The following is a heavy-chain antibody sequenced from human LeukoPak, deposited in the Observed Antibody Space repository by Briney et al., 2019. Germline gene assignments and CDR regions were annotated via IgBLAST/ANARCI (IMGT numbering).Heavy chain of an antibody. V-gene: IGHV4-39*01. CDR3: ARGSDDYKLGNY. CDR2: IYSSEFT. Sequence: SEPLSLSCTVSGASFDNSYCWTWVRQPPGKRPEWIGTIYSSEFTYYSPSLRSRVTISADTSKNLFSLRLTSVTAADTADCARGSDDYKLGNYWGQGFLVTVSS. J-gene: IGHJ4*02. D-gene: IGHD4/OR15-4a*01. CDR1: GASFDNSYC.